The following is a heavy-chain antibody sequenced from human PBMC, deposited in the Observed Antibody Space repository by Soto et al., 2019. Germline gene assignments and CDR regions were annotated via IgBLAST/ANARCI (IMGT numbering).Heavy chain of an antibody. CDR2: IKEDGSEK. D-gene: IGHD2-21*01. CDR3: ARDRTVAH. CDR1: GFTFSGYW. V-gene: IGHV3-7*01. Sequence: PGGSLRLSCEASGFTFSGYWMSWVRQVPGKGLEWVANIKEDGSEKNYVDSVKGRFTISRDNAKNSLYLQMNSLRAEDTAVYYCARDRTVAHWGQGTLVTVSS. J-gene: IGHJ4*02.